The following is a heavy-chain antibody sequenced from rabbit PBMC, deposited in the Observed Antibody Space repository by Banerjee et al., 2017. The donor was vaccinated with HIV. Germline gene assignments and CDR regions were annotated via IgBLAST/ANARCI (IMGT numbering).Heavy chain of an antibody. CDR1: GFSFSSSYW. CDR2: IYAGSSGST. CDR3: ARDADSTWGYFNL. J-gene: IGHJ4*01. D-gene: IGHD4-2*01. V-gene: IGHV1S45*01. Sequence: QQQLVESGGGLVKPEGSLTLTCTASGFSFSSSYWICWVRQAPGKGLEWIACIYAGSSGSTYYATWAKGRFTISKASSTTVTLQMTSLTAADTATYFCARDADSTWGYFNLWGPGTLVTVS.